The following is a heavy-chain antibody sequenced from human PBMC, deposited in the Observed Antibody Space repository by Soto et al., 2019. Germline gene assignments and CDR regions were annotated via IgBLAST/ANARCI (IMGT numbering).Heavy chain of an antibody. V-gene: IGHV1-3*01. CDR1: GYTFSTYA. Sequence: GASVKVSCKASGYTFSTYAIHWVRQAPGQSLEWMGWLNGGTGQTRYSQRFQDRVTITRDTSASTAYMEVSSLRPEDTAVYYCARVNVMEENYYYYGMDFWGPGTTVTGSS. J-gene: IGHJ6*02. D-gene: IGHD1-1*01. CDR2: LNGGTGQT. CDR3: ARVNVMEENYYYYGMDF.